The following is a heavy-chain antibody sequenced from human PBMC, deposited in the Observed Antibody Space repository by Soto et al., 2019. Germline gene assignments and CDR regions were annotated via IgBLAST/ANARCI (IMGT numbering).Heavy chain of an antibody. CDR2: ISAYNGNT. Sequence: ASVKVSCKASGYTFTSYGISWVRQAPGQGLEWMGWISAYNGNTNYAQKLQGRVTMTTDTSTSTAYMELRSLRSDDTAVYYCARGKNVDIVATSYYYYYGMDVWGQGTTVTVSS. V-gene: IGHV1-18*01. D-gene: IGHD5-12*01. CDR1: GYTFTSYG. J-gene: IGHJ6*02. CDR3: ARGKNVDIVATSYYYYYGMDV.